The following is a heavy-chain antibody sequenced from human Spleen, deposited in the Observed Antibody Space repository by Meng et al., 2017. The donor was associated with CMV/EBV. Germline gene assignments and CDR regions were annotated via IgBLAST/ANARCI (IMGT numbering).Heavy chain of an antibody. CDR2: IDRSDGDT. CDR1: GYTFTNYY. V-gene: IGHV1-2*02. D-gene: IGHD1-26*01. Sequence: KVSCKASGYTFTNYYMHWVRQAPGQGLEWMGWIDRSDGDTYYAQKFQGRVTMTRDTSITTAYMELSRLTSDDTAVYYCVRGELGVTDYWGQGTLVTVSS. CDR3: VRGELGVTDY. J-gene: IGHJ4*02.